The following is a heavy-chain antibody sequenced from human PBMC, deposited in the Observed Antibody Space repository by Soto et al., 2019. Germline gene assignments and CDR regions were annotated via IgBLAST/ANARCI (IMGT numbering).Heavy chain of an antibody. J-gene: IGHJ5*02. D-gene: IGHD3-3*01. CDR1: GYTFTSYD. CDR2: MNPNSGNT. Sequence: ASVKVSCKASGYTFTSYDINWVRQATGQGLEWMGWMNPNSGNTGYAQKFQGRVTMTRNTSISTAYMELSSLRSEDTAVYYCARALSRDYDFWSGYYVSWFDPWGQGTLVTVSS. CDR3: ARALSRDYDFWSGYYVSWFDP. V-gene: IGHV1-8*01.